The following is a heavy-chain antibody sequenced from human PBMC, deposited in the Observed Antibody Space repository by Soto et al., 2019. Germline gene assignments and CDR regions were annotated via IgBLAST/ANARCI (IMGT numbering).Heavy chain of an antibody. CDR1: GXXXXXYX. CDR3: ARDGVGYYYDSSGSSYYYYGMDV. Sequence: SXXASGXXXXXYXGSWVRQXPGQGLEWKGXIIAFNGNTNYSLKLQGRVTMTTDTSTSTAYMELLSLRSDDTAVYYCARDGVGYYYDSSGSSYYYYGMDVWGQGTTVTVSS. D-gene: IGHD3-22*01. J-gene: IGHJ6*02. CDR2: IIAFNGNT. V-gene: IGHV1-18*01.